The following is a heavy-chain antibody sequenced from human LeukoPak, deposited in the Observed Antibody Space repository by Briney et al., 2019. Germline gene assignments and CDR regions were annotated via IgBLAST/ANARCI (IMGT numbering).Heavy chain of an antibody. J-gene: IGHJ4*02. CDR2: IFYSGSI. Sequence: MASETLSLTCAVSGGSTSTYNWWSWVRQPPGKGLEWIGEIFYSGSINYNPSLKSRVTLSLDKSKNQFSLQLSSVTAADTAMYYCAKTHSHFPPYFDYWGQGTLVIVSS. V-gene: IGHV4-4*02. D-gene: IGHD4-11*01. CDR3: AKTHSHFPPYFDY. CDR1: GGSTSTYNW.